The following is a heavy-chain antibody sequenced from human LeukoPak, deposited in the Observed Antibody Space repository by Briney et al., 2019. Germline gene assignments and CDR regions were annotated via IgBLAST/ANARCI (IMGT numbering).Heavy chain of an antibody. CDR1: GFTFSSYA. J-gene: IGHJ4*02. V-gene: IGHV3-23*01. CDR3: AREKSPAVAAIGY. CDR2: ISGSGGST. Sequence: TGGSLRLSCAASGFTFSSYAMSWVRQAPGKGLEWVSAISGSGGSTYYADSVKGRFTISRDNAKNTLYLQMNSLRAEDTAVYYCAREKSPAVAAIGYWGQGTLVTVSS. D-gene: IGHD6-19*01.